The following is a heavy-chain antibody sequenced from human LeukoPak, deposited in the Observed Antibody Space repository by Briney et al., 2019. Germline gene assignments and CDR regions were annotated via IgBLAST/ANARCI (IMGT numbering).Heavy chain of an antibody. CDR1: GGTFRTYA. Sequence: ASVKVSCKASGGTFRTYAISWVRQAPGQGLEWMGWISAYNGNTNYAQKLQGRVTMTTDTSTSTAYMELRSLRSDDTAVYYCALRDGSFDYWGQGTLVTVSS. D-gene: IGHD5-24*01. CDR3: ALRDGSFDY. V-gene: IGHV1-18*01. CDR2: ISAYNGNT. J-gene: IGHJ4*02.